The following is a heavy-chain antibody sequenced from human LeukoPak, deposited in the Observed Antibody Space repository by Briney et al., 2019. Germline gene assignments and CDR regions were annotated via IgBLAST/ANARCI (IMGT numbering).Heavy chain of an antibody. CDR3: ARTIAVAGTVSFDY. CDR2: IYPSGST. V-gene: IGHV4-4*07. J-gene: IGHJ4*02. D-gene: IGHD6-19*01. CDR1: GSYLSSYY. Sequence: PSETLSLTCSVSGSYLSSYYWSWIRQPAEKGLEWIGRIYPSGSTNYNPSLKSRVTMSIDTSKDQFSLELTSVTAADTAVYYCARTIAVAGTVSFDYWGQGILVTVSS.